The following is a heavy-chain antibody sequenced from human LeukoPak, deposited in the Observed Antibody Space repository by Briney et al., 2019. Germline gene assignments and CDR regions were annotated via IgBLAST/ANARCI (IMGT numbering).Heavy chain of an antibody. V-gene: IGHV3-21*01. CDR3: ARLLHGYSSGWYPGYYYGMDV. Sequence: GGSLRLSCAASGFTFSSYSMNWVRQAPGKGLEWVSSISSSSSYIYYADSVKGRFTISRDNAKNSLYLQMNSLRAEDTAVYYCARLLHGYSSGWYPGYYYGMDVWGQGTTVTVSS. J-gene: IGHJ6*02. D-gene: IGHD6-19*01. CDR2: ISSSSSYI. CDR1: GFTFSSYS.